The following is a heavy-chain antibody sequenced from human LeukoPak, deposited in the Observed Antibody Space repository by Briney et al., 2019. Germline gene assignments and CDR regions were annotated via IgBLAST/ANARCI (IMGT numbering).Heavy chain of an antibody. CDR1: GFTFKTYA. V-gene: IGHV3-43*02. J-gene: IGHJ4*02. CDR2: IGTSGFNT. CDR3: ARESGKFDY. Sequence: GGSLRLSCSASGFTFKTYAMGWVRQAPGKGLEWVSAIGTSGFNTYYADSVKGRFSISRDNSKNSLSLEMNSLRTEDTAMYYCARESGKFDYWGQGTLVAVSS.